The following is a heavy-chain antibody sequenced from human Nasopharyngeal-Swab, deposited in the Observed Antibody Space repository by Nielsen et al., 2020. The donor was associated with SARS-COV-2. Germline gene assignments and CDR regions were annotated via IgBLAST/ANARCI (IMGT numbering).Heavy chain of an antibody. CDR1: GGSFSGYY. J-gene: IGHJ1*01. CDR2: INHSGST. CDR3: ARGEGYCSSTSCDLEYFQR. V-gene: IGHV4-34*01. Sequence: SQTLSLTCAVCGGSFSGYYWSWLRQPPGKALEWIGEINHSGSTNYNPSHKSRVTISVDTSKNQFSLKLSSVTAADTAVYYCARGEGYCSSTSCDLEYFQRWGQCTLVTVSS. D-gene: IGHD2-2*01.